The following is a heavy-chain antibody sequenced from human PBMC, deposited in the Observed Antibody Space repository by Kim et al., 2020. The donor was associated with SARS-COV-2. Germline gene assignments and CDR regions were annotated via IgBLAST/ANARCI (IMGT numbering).Heavy chain of an antibody. Sequence: GGSLRLSCAASGFTFSSYDMHWVRQATGKGLEWVSAIGTAGDTYYPGSVKGRFTISRENAKNSLYLQMNSLRAGDTAVYYCARVVWELGRMYWYFDLWGRGTLVTVSS. J-gene: IGHJ2*01. CDR2: IGTAGDT. V-gene: IGHV3-13*01. CDR1: GFTFSSYD. D-gene: IGHD7-27*01. CDR3: ARVVWELGRMYWYFDL.